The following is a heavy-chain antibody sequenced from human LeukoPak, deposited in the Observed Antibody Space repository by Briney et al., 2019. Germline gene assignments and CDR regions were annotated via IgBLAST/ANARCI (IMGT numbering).Heavy chain of an antibody. V-gene: IGHV3-23*01. CDR2: ISNDGGGT. Sequence: GGSLRLSCAASGFIFNNYGLIWVRHAPGEGLEWGSAISNDGGGTIYADFVKGRFTIYRDNSKNTLFLQMNSLRAEDTALYYCAKGSSGYFVDLWGQGTLVTVSS. CDR1: GFIFNNYG. CDR3: AKGSSGYFVDL. J-gene: IGHJ5*02. D-gene: IGHD3-22*01.